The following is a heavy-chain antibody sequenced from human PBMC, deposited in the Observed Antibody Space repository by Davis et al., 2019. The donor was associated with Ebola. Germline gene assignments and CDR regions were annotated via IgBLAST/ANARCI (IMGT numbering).Heavy chain of an antibody. D-gene: IGHD6-13*01. CDR1: GFSLSTSGMC. CDR2: IDWDDDK. J-gene: IGHJ4*02. V-gene: IGHV2-70*11. CDR3: ARTTPGGSSNPLDFDY. Sequence: SGPTLVKPTQTLTLTCTFSGFSLSTSGMCVSWIRQPPGKALEWLARIDWDDDKYYSTSLKTRLTISEDASKNQVVLTMTNMDPVDTATYYCARTTPGGSSNPLDFDYWGQGTLVTVSS.